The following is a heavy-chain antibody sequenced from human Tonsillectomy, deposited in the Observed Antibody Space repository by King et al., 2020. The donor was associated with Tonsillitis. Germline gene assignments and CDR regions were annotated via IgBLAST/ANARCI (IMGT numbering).Heavy chain of an antibody. D-gene: IGHD4-17*01. J-gene: IGHJ5*02. CDR2: TRNKANSYTT. CDR1: GFTFSGHY. CDR3: ARDQYGDYVFDP. Sequence: VQLVESGGGLVQPGGSLRLSCAASGFTFSGHYMDWVRQAPGKGLEWVGRTRNKANSYTTEYAASVKGRFTISRDDSKNSLYLQMNSLKTEDTAVYYCARDQYGDYVFDPWGQGTLVTVSS. V-gene: IGHV3-72*01.